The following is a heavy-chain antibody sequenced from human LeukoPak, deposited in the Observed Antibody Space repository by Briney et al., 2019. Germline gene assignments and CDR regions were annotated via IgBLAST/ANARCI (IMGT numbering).Heavy chain of an antibody. J-gene: IGHJ5*02. CDR3: ARANYGSGTRWLDP. CDR1: GGTFSSYA. D-gene: IGHD3-10*01. Sequence: GASVKVSCKASGGTFSSYAISWVRQAPGQGLEWMGGIIPVFGTANYAQRFQGRVTITRDTSANTVYMELSGLRSEDTAVYYCARANYGSGTRWLDPWGQGTLVIASS. CDR2: IIPVFGTA. V-gene: IGHV1-69*05.